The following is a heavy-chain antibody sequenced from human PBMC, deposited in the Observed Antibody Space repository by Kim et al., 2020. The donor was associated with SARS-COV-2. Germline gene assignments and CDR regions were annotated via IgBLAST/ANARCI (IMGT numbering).Heavy chain of an antibody. CDR1: GGSISSYY. CDR3: ASLGGYSGYVHFDP. CDR2: IYYSGST. V-gene: IGHV4-59*13. D-gene: IGHD5-12*01. J-gene: IGHJ5*02. Sequence: SETLSLTCTVSGGSISSYYWSWIRQPPGKGLEWIGYIYYSGSTNYNPSLKSRVTISVDTSKNQFSLKLSSVTAADTAVYYCASLGGYSGYVHFDPWGQGTLVTVSS.